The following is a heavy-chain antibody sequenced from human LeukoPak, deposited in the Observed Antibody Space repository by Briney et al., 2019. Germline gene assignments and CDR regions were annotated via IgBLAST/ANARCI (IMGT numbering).Heavy chain of an antibody. V-gene: IGHV3-23*01. D-gene: IGHD2-15*01. Sequence: GGSLRLSCAASGFTFSSYAMSWVRQAPGKGLEWVSAISGSGGSTYYADSVKGRFTISRDNSKNTLYLQMNSLRAEDTVVYYCAKDWTDIVVVVAAIPGPFDYWGQGTLVTVSS. CDR2: ISGSGGST. J-gene: IGHJ4*02. CDR1: GFTFSSYA. CDR3: AKDWTDIVVVVAAIPGPFDY.